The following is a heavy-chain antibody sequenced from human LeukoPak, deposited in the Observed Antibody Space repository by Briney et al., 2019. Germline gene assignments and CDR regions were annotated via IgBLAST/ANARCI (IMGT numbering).Heavy chain of an antibody. J-gene: IGHJ4*02. CDR1: GGTFSSYA. CDR2: IIPILGIA. Sequence: SVKVSCKASGGTFSSYAISWVRQAPGQGLEWMGRIIPILGIANYAQKFQGRVTITADKSTSTAYMELSSLRSEDTAVYYCATLYGGGYYDRSGHWGQGTLVTVSS. V-gene: IGHV1-69*04. CDR3: ATLYGGGYYDRSGH. D-gene: IGHD3-22*01.